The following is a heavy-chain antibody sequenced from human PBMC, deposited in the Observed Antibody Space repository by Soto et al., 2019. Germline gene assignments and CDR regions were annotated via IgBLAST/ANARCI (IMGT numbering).Heavy chain of an antibody. J-gene: IGHJ6*02. CDR1: GGSSSGRKW. V-gene: IGHV4-4*02. CDR3: ARGPSQWELLDYYGMDI. Sequence: QVQLQESGPGLVKPSGTLSLTCAVSGGSSSGRKWWSWVRQPPGKGLEWIGESSHSGSTNYNPSLKSRGTISLDKSKKQFSLKWSSVTAADTAVYYCARGPSQWELLDYYGMDIWGQGTTVTVSS. CDR2: SSHSGST. D-gene: IGHD1-26*01.